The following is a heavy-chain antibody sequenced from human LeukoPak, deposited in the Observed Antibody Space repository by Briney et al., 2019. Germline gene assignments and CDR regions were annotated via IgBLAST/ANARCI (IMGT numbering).Heavy chain of an antibody. CDR2: ISSSSTTI. Sequence: QPGGSLRLSCAASGFTFGSYSMNWVRQAPGKGLEWVSYISSSSTTIYYADSVKGRFTISRDNAKNSLYLQMNSLRAEDAAVYYCARLTVVRGIQWNSVYWSQGTLVTVSS. J-gene: IGHJ4*02. CDR1: GFTFGSYS. CDR3: ARLTVVRGIQWNSVY. D-gene: IGHD3-10*01. V-gene: IGHV3-48*01.